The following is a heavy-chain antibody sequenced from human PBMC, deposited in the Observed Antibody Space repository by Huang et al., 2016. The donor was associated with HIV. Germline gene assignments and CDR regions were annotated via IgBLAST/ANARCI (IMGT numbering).Heavy chain of an antibody. CDR2: VFYGGNT. V-gene: IGHV4-39*01. Sequence: QLQLQESGPGLVRPSETLSLTCSVSGGSVNSGYYYWGWIRQPPGKGLEWFASVFYGGNTFYNPSRKSRGSMSVDTSKKRFSLNLSSVTAADTAVYFCARLPFDYVWGTQRQTALDELDVWGQGTMVTVSS. D-gene: IGHD3-16*01. CDR1: GGSVNSGYYY. J-gene: IGHJ3*01. CDR3: ARLPFDYVWGTQRQTALDELDV.